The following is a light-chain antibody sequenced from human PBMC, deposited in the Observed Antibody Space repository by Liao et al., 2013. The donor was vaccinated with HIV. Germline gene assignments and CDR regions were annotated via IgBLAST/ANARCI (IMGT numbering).Light chain of an antibody. J-gene: IGLJ3*02. V-gene: IGLV3-21*01. Sequence: SYELTQPPSVSVAPGKTATITCEGINIRSQSVHWYQQKPGQAPVLVIYYDSDRPSGIPERFSGSNSGNTATLTITRVEAGDEADFYCQVWDSSSDHRVFGGGTKLTVL. CDR3: QVWDSSSDHRV. CDR1: NIRSQS. CDR2: YDS.